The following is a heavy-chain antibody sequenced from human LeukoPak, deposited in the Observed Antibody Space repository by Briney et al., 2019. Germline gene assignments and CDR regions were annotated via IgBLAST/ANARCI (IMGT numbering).Heavy chain of an antibody. D-gene: IGHD1-14*01. CDR3: ARVGPWVNPDYYYYMDV. Sequence: GGSLRLSCTVSGFTVSSNSMSWVRQAPGKGLEWVSSISSSSSYIYYADSVKGRFTISRDNAKNSLYLQMNSLRAEDTAVYYCARVGPWVNPDYYYYMDVWGKGTTVTVSS. CDR1: GFTVSSNS. J-gene: IGHJ6*03. V-gene: IGHV3-21*01. CDR2: ISSSSSYI.